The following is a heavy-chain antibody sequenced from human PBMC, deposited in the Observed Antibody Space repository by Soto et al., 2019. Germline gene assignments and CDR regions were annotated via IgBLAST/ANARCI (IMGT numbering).Heavy chain of an antibody. D-gene: IGHD3-3*01. CDR3: ARSRSITIFGVVIIPHAFDI. J-gene: IGHJ3*02. V-gene: IGHV4-34*01. CDR1: GGSFSGYY. CDR2: INHSGST. Sequence: QVQLQQWGAGLLKPSETLSLTCAVYGGSFSGYYWSWIRQPPGKGLEWIGQINHSGSTNYNPSLKSRVTISVDTSKNQFSLKLSSVTAADTAVYYCARSRSITIFGVVIIPHAFDIWGHGTMVTVSS.